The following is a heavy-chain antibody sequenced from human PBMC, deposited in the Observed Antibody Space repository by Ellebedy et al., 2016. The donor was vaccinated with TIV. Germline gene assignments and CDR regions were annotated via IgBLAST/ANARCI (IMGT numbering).Heavy chain of an antibody. CDR3: AKEPSIVLRFLEWFPIPAFDI. D-gene: IGHD3-3*01. CDR1: GFTFSSYA. CDR2: ISGSGGST. V-gene: IGHV3-23*01. Sequence: GESLKISXAASGFTFSSYAMSWVRQAPGKGLEWVSAISGSGGSTYYADSVKGRFTISRDNSKNTLYLQMNSLRAEDTAVYYCAKEPSIVLRFLEWFPIPAFDIWGQGTMVTVSS. J-gene: IGHJ3*02.